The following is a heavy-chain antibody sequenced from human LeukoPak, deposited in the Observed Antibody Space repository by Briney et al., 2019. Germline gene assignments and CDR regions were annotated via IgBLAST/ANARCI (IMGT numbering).Heavy chain of an antibody. Sequence: GASVKVSCKASGYTFTGYYMHWVRQAPGQGLEWMGWINPNNGGTNYAQKFQGRVTMTRDTSISIVYMELSRLRSDDTAVYYCARNLKRSRARWENLGLDPWGQGTLVTVSS. D-gene: IGHD3-16*01. CDR1: GYTFTGYY. CDR2: INPNNGGT. J-gene: IGHJ5*02. V-gene: IGHV1-2*02. CDR3: ARNLKRSRARWENLGLDP.